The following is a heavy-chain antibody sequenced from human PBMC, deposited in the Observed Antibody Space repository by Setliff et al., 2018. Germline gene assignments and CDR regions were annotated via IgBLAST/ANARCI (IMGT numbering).Heavy chain of an antibody. V-gene: IGHV3-15*07. Sequence: GGSLRLSCAVSGFTFSKAWMTWVRQAPGKGLEWVGRIRSKTDGGTTDYAAPVKGRFTISRDDSKNTVYLQMNSLKADDTAVYYCARDGYPGTSWGQGTLVTVSS. D-gene: IGHD2-2*03. J-gene: IGHJ5*02. CDR3: ARDGYPGTS. CDR2: IRSKTDGGTT. CDR1: GFTFSKAW.